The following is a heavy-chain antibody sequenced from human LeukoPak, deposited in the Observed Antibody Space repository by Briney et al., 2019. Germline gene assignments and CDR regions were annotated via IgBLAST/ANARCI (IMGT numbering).Heavy chain of an antibody. V-gene: IGHV3-33*06. Sequence: PGGSLRLSCAASGFTFSSYSMNWVRQAPGKGLEWVAVIWYDGSNKYYADSVKGRFTISRDNSKNTLYLQMNSLRAEDTAVYYCAKRGSAEYFQHWGQGTLVTVSS. J-gene: IGHJ1*01. CDR2: IWYDGSNK. CDR3: AKRGSAEYFQH. D-gene: IGHD3-16*01. CDR1: GFTFSSYS.